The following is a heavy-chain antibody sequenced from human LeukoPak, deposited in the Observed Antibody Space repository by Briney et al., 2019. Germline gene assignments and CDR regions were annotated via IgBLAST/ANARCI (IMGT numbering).Heavy chain of an antibody. CDR1: GFTFSSYG. Sequence: GRSLRLSCAASGFTFSSYGMHWVRQAPGKVLEWVAVISYDGSNKYYADSVKGRFTISRDNSKNTLYLQMNSLRAEDTAVYYCAKDGRPYSNYVSGAFDIWGQGTMVTVSS. D-gene: IGHD4-11*01. J-gene: IGHJ3*02. CDR2: ISYDGSNK. V-gene: IGHV3-30*18. CDR3: AKDGRPYSNYVSGAFDI.